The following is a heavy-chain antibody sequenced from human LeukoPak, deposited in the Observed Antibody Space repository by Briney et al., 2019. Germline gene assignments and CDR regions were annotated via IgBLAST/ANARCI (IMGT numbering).Heavy chain of an antibody. Sequence: PGGSLRLSCAASGFTFSSYAMHWVRQAPGKGLEWVAVISYDGSNKYYADSVKGRFTISRDNSKNTLYLQMNSLRAEDTAVYYCARASSSSWYFWFDPWGQGTLVTVSS. V-gene: IGHV3-30-3*01. CDR3: ARASSSSWYFWFDP. D-gene: IGHD6-13*01. J-gene: IGHJ5*02. CDR2: ISYDGSNK. CDR1: GFTFSSYA.